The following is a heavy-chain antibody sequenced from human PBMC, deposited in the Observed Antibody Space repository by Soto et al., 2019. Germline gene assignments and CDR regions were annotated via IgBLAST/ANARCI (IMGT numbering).Heavy chain of an antibody. CDR3: MRGGGGDSPIDY. CDR1: GGTFYTYT. J-gene: IGHJ4*02. Sequence: ASVKVSCKASGGTFYTYTFSWVRQAPGQGLEWMGSITPIYPTTTFSEFFQGRITMTRDTSTNTVHMELNMLTSDDTAVYYCMRGGGGDSPIDYWGQGTQVTVSS. CDR2: ITPIYPTT. V-gene: IGHV1-69*08. D-gene: IGHD2-21*01.